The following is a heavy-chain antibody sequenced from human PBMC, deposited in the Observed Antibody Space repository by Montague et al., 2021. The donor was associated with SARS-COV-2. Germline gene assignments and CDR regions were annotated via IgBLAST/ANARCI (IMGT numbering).Heavy chain of an antibody. J-gene: IGHJ4*02. Sequence: SLRLSCAASGFTVSDNFMTWVRQAPGRGLEWVSIIYRDGNTYYTDSVRGRVTISRDYSKNTLFLQMNSLRLEDTAVYYCARGESTGWYNYFDYWGQGTLVTVSS. CDR2: IYRDGNT. D-gene: IGHD6-19*01. CDR1: GFTVSDNF. CDR3: ARGESTGWYNYFDY. V-gene: IGHV3-66*02.